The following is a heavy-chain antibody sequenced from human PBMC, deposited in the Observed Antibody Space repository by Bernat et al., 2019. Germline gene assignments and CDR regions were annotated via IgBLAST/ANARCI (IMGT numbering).Heavy chain of an antibody. CDR1: GFTFSTYW. D-gene: IGHD6-19*01. V-gene: IGHV3-74*01. CDR3: ASLEGSGWRDY. CDR2: INCDGSST. J-gene: IGHJ4*02. Sequence: EVQLVESGGGLVQPGGSLRLSCAASGFTFSTYWMHWVRQAPGKGLVWVSRINCDGSSTNYADSVKGRFTISRDNAKNTLYLQMNSLRAEDTAVYYCASLEGSGWRDYWGQGTLVTVSS.